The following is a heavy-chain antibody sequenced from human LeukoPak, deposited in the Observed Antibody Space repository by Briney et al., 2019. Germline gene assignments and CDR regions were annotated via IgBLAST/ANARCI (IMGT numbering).Heavy chain of an antibody. J-gene: IGHJ4*02. D-gene: IGHD3-10*01. V-gene: IGHV3-48*03. CDR3: AGGLLWFGESSFDY. Sequence: GGSLRLSCAASGFTFSSYEMNWVRQAPGKGLEWVSYISSSGSTIYYADSVKGRFTISRDNAKNSLYLQMNSLRAEDTAVYYCAGGLLWFGESSFDYWGQGTLVTVSS. CDR2: ISSSGSTI. CDR1: GFTFSSYE.